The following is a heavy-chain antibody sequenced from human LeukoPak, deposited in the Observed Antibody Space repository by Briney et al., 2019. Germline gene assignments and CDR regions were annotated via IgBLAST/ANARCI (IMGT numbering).Heavy chain of an antibody. J-gene: IGHJ6*03. D-gene: IGHD6-6*01. CDR1: GFTFSNYD. CDR2: ISGTGDST. V-gene: IGHV3-23*01. CDR3: ARADSSIAARLSRSSIFNYYYYTDV. Sequence: GGSLRLSCAASGFTFSNYDMSWVRQAPGKGLEWVSAISGTGDSTYYADSVTGRFSISRDNSKNTLYVQMNSLRAEDTAVYYCARADSSIAARLSRSSIFNYYYYTDVWGKGTTVTVSS.